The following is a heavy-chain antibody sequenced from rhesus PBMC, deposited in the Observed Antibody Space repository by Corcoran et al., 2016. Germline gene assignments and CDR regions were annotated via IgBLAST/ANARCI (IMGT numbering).Heavy chain of an antibody. CDR3: ARGSLAADFLDD. CDR1: GYSISSVYY. Sequence: QVQLQESGPGLVKPSETLSLTCAVSGYSISSVYYWIWLPQPPGKGLEWIGYIKYRGRPSYNPALKSRVTISRDTSKSQFSRKLSSVTAADTAVYDCARGSLAADFLDDWGQGVLVTVSS. V-gene: IGHV4-122*02. J-gene: IGHJ4*01. CDR2: IKYRGRP. D-gene: IGHD6-25*01.